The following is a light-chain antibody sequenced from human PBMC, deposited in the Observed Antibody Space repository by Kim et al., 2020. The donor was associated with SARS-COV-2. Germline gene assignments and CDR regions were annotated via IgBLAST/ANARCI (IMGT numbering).Light chain of an antibody. J-gene: IGKJ4*01. CDR2: DAS. V-gene: IGKV3-15*01. CDR3: QQYHNWPPLT. CDR1: RSIGSN. Sequence: IVMTQSPVTLSVSPGERATLSCSARRSIGSNVAWYQQKPGQAPRLLIYDASSRATGVPARFSGSGSGTDFTLTITSLQSDDFAIYYCQQYHNWPPLTFGGGTKVDIK.